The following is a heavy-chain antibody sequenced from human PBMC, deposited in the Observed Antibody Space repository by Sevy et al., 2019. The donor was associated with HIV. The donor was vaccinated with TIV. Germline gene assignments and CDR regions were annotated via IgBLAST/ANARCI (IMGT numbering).Heavy chain of an antibody. V-gene: IGHV1-18*01. D-gene: IGHD3-22*01. CDR2: INPHNGNT. J-gene: IGHJ4*02. CDR1: GYTFTNHG. Sequence: ASVKVSCKASGYTFTNHGSSWVRQAPGQGLEWMGWINPHNGNTKYAQMLQGRVTMTTDTSTNTAYMEVRSLRSDDTAVYYCAREGTLVTMIIWGQGTLVTVSS. CDR3: AREGTLVTMII.